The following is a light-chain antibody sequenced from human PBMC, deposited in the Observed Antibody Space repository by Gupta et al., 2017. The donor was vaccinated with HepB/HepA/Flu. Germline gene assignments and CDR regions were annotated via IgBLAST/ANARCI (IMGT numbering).Light chain of an antibody. J-gene: IGLJ3*02. CDR2: END. CDR1: SSNTGYNY. Sequence: QSVFTQATFVSAAPGQTVTITFSGSSSNTGYNYASWYQQVPGPAPKLLIYENDKRPSGIPARFSGSRSGTSATLGITGLQTGDEADYYCGTWDSSLSGGVFGGGTKLTVL. CDR3: GTWDSSLSGGV. V-gene: IGLV1-51*02.